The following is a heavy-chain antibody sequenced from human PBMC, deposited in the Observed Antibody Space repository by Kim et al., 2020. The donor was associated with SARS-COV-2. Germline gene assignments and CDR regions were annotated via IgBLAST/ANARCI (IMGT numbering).Heavy chain of an antibody. Sequence: ASVKVSCKASGYTFTSYGISWVRQAPGQGLEWMGWISAYNGNTNYAQKLQGRVTMTTDTSTSTAYMELRSLRSDDTAVYYCARERVTQYYYGSGSDGLYYVMDVWGQGTTVTVSS. V-gene: IGHV1-18*01. D-gene: IGHD3-10*01. CDR2: ISAYNGNT. CDR3: ARERVTQYYYGSGSDGLYYVMDV. J-gene: IGHJ6*02. CDR1: GYTFTSYG.